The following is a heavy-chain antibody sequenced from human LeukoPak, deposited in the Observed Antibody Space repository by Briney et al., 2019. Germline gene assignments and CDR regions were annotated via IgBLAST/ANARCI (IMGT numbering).Heavy chain of an antibody. Sequence: GGSLRLSCAASGFTFSSYTMNWVRQAPGKGLEWVSSISSTSNTISCADSVEGRLTISRDNAKNSLYLHMNSLRDEDTAVYFCTRSRLVDYWGQGTLVTVSS. CDR1: GFTFSSYT. V-gene: IGHV3-48*02. CDR2: ISSTSNTI. CDR3: TRSRLVDY. J-gene: IGHJ4*02.